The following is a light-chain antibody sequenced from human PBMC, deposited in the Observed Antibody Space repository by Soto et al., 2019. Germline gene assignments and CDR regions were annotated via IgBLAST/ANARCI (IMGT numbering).Light chain of an antibody. CDR1: QNVARSN. J-gene: IGKJ4*01. CDR2: GAS. CDR3: QMCDSAHALT. Sequence: EIVLTQSPDTLSLSPGERATLSCRATQNVARSNLAWYQHRPGQAPRLLISGASTRAADTPDRFSGSGSGTDFSLTISNLQPEDAATYYCQMCDSAHALTFGGGTKLEIK. V-gene: IGKV3-20*01.